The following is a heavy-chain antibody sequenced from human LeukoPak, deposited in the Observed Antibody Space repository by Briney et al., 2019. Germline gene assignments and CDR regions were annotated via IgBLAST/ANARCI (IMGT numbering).Heavy chain of an antibody. CDR2: ISSTSTTI. J-gene: IGHJ4*02. CDR3: ARGCGLHLSPAPSYYDSRCRYFDA. V-gene: IGHV3-48*04. D-gene: IGHD3-22*01. CDR1: GFTFSDYS. Sequence: QPGGSLRLSCAASGFTFSDYSMEWVRQAPGKGLEWISYISSTSTTIYYADSVRGRFTTSRDNAKKSLYLQMNSLRAEDTAVYYCARGCGLHLSPAPSYYDSRCRYFDAWGQGTLVTVSS.